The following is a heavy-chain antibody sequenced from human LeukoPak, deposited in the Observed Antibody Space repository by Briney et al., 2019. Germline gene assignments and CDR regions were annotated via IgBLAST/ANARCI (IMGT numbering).Heavy chain of an antibody. CDR2: IKQDGSEK. CDR3: ARGANWKDFWSGYQSYIYYFDY. Sequence: GGSLRLSCAASGFTFSSYWMSWVRQAPGKGLEWVANIKQDGSEKYYVDSVKGRFTISRDDAKNSLYLQMNSLRAEDTAVYYCARGANWKDFWSGYQSYIYYFDYWGQGTLVTVSS. CDR1: GFTFSSYW. V-gene: IGHV3-7*01. D-gene: IGHD3-3*01. J-gene: IGHJ4*02.